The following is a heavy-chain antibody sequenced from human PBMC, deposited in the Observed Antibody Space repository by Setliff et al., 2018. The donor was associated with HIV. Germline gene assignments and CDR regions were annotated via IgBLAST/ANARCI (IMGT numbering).Heavy chain of an antibody. CDR3: ARGRGSSSSWPIDY. CDR1: GGSISSSSYY. V-gene: IGHV4-39*07. D-gene: IGHD6-13*01. Sequence: SETLSLTCTVSGGSISSSSYYWGWIRQPPGKGLEWIGSIYYSGSTYYNPSLKSRVTISVDTSKNQLSLKLSSVTAADTAVYFCARGRGSSSSWPIDYWGQGTLVTVSS. CDR2: IYYSGST. J-gene: IGHJ4*02.